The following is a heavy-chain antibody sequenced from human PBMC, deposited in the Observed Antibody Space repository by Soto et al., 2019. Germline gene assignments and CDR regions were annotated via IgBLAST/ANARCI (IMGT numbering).Heavy chain of an antibody. J-gene: IGHJ4*02. V-gene: IGHV3-30-3*01. CDR1: EFTLSHYA. CDR3: AKDRGTSANSRAYFDS. Sequence: QVQLVEAGGGVVQPGRSLRLSCVASEFTLSHYALHWVRQAPGKGLGWVAVISYDGSIKYYADSVKGRFTISSDNSKNTLYLQMNSLRPEDTAVYYCAKDRGTSANSRAYFDSWGQGTLVTVSS. D-gene: IGHD2-2*01. CDR2: ISYDGSIK.